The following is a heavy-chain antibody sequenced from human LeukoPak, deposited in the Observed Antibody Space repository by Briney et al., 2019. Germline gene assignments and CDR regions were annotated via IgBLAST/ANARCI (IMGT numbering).Heavy chain of an antibody. CDR1: GFTFSSYG. D-gene: IGHD3-10*01. J-gene: IGHJ1*01. V-gene: IGHV3-30*18. Sequence: GGSLRLSCAASGFTFSSYGMHWVREAPGKGLEWVAVISYDGSNKYYADSVKGRFTISRDNSKNTLYLQMNSLRAEYTAVYYCAKDWDTMVRGVISHWGQGTLVTVSS. CDR3: AKDWDTMVRGVISH. CDR2: ISYDGSNK.